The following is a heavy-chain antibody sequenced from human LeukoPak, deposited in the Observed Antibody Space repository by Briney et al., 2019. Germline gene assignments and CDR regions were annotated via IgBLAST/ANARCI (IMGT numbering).Heavy chain of an antibody. V-gene: IGHV3-23*01. CDR3: AKDPALAGTGGGFDA. D-gene: IGHD6-19*01. CDR2: ISGGGDKA. CDR1: GFTFTTYA. J-gene: IGHJ3*01. Sequence: PGGSLRLSCAASGFTFTTYAINWVRQAPGKGLEWVSGISGGGDKAYYADSVNGRFTISRDNSKNTVSLQMSSLRAEDTALYYCAKDPALAGTGGGFDAWGQGTRVAVSS.